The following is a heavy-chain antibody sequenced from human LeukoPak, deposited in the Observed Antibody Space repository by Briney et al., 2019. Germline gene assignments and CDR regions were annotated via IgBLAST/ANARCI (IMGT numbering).Heavy chain of an antibody. J-gene: IGHJ6*02. Sequence: SVKVSCKASGGTFSSYAISWVRQAPGQGLEWMGVIIPIFGTTNYAQKFQGRVTITADESTSTAYMELSSLRSEDTAVYYCARAGLEDYYAMAVWGQGTTVTVSS. CDR2: IIPIFGTT. CDR1: GGTFSSYA. V-gene: IGHV1-69*13. CDR3: ARAGLEDYYAMAV.